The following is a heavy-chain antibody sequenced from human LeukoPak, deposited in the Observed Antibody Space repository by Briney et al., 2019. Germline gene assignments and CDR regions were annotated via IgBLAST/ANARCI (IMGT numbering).Heavy chain of an antibody. J-gene: IGHJ2*01. Sequence: GGSLRLSCAASGFTFSDYYMSWIRQAPGKGLEWVSYISSSGSTIYYADSVKGRFTISRDNAKNSLYLQMNSLRAEDTAVYYCARKLSGYDFNWYFDLWGRGTLVTVSS. CDR3: ARKLSGYDFNWYFDL. D-gene: IGHD5-12*01. CDR2: ISSSGSTI. CDR1: GFTFSDYY. V-gene: IGHV3-11*01.